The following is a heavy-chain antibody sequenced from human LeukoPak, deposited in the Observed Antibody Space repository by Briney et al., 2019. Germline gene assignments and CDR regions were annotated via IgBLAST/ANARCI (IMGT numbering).Heavy chain of an antibody. CDR1: GDSISAYY. Sequence: TSETLSLTCTVSGDSISAYYWSWVRQPPGKGLEWIAFVHKTGSINYNPSLKSRATISMDTSNSQFSLHVNSVTAADTAVYYCTKYGGSPVNYFDSWGPGTLVTVSP. D-gene: IGHD1-26*01. V-gene: IGHV4-59*08. CDR3: TKYGGSPVNYFDS. CDR2: VHKTGSI. J-gene: IGHJ4*02.